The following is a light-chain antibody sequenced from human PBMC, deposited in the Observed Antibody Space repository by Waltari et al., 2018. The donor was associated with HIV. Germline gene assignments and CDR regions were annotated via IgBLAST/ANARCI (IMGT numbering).Light chain of an antibody. CDR1: QSVSSY. CDR2: DAS. CDR3: QQRSNWSLIT. Sequence: EIVLTQSPATLFLSPGERATLSCRASQSVSSYLAWYQQKPGQAPRLLIYDASNRATGIPARFSGSGSGTDFTLTISSLEPEDFAVYYCQQRSNWSLITFGGGTKVEIK. V-gene: IGKV3-11*01. J-gene: IGKJ4*01.